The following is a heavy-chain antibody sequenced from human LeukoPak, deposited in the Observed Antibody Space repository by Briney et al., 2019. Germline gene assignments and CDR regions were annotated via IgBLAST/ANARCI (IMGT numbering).Heavy chain of an antibody. J-gene: IGHJ3*02. CDR1: GGSISSYY. Sequence: PSETLSLTCTVSGGSISSYYWSWIRQPPGKGLEWIGYTYYSGTTNSNPSLKSRVTISVDTSKNQFSLKLSSVTAADTAVYYCAREYYDSNKAPALDIWGQGTMVTVSS. V-gene: IGHV4-59*12. CDR2: TYYSGTT. D-gene: IGHD3-22*01. CDR3: AREYYDSNKAPALDI.